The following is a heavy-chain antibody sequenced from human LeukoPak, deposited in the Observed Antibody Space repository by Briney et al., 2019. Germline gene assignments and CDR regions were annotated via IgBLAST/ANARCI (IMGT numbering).Heavy chain of an antibody. CDR2: IYYSGST. V-gene: IGHV4-39*02. J-gene: IGHJ4*02. CDR3: AIESYSSAWFFNY. CDR1: GGSISGSNYY. D-gene: IGHD6-19*01. Sequence: PSETLSLTCTVSGGSISGSNYYWGWIRQPPGKGLEWIGSIYYSGSTYYNPSLKSRVTISVDTSKNQFSLKLNSVTAADTAVYYCAIESYSSAWFFNYWGQGTLVTVSS.